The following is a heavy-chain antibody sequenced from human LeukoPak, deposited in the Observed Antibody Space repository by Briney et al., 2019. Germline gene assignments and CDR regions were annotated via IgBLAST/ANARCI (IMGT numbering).Heavy chain of an antibody. J-gene: IGHJ4*02. CDR2: IYYSGST. V-gene: IGHV4-39*07. Sequence: PSETLSLTCTVSGGTITNTKYYWAWIRQPPGKGLEWIGSIYYSGSTYYNPSLKSRVTISVDTSKNQFSLKLSSVTAADTAVYYCARGEFLRLGELSLYPFDYWGQGTLVTVSS. CDR1: GGTITNTKYY. CDR3: ARGEFLRLGELSLYPFDY. D-gene: IGHD3-16*02.